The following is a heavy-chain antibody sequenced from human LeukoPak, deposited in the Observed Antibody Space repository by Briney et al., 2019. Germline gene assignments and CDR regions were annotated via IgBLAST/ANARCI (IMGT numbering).Heavy chain of an antibody. J-gene: IGHJ6*03. CDR2: MNPNSGNT. D-gene: IGHD6-13*01. V-gene: IGHV1-8*01. Sequence: ASVKVSCKASGYTFTSYDINWVRQATGQGLEWMGWMNPNSGNTGYAQKFQGRVTMTRNTSISTAYMELSSLRSEDTAVYYCARWSTGHSSSWPYYYYYMDVWGKGTTVTVSS. CDR1: GYTFTSYD. CDR3: ARWSTGHSSSWPYYYYYMDV.